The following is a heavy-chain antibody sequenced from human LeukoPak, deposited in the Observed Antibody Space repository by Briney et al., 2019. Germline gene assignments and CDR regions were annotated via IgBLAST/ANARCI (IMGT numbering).Heavy chain of an antibody. CDR1: GYTFTVYY. CDR3: ASYPRYSSSPPFDY. D-gene: IGHD6-6*01. V-gene: IGHV1-2*02. J-gene: IGHJ4*02. Sequence: ASVKVSCKASGYTFTVYYMHWVRQAPGQGLEWMGWINPNTGVTNYAQKFQGRVTMTRDTSISTSYMELSRLRSDDTAVYYCASYPRYSSSPPFDYWGQGTPVTVSS. CDR2: INPNTGVT.